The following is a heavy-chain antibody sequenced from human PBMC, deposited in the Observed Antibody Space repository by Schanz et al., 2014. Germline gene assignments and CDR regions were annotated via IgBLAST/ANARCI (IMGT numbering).Heavy chain of an antibody. CDR1: GFSFGTYA. J-gene: IGHJ3*02. V-gene: IGHV3-23*01. D-gene: IGHD4-17*01. CDR3: ARKMKLGVYGGKGHDSLDI. CDR2: LSEGGGGT. Sequence: EVHLLESGGGLVQPGGSLRLSCAASGFSFGTYAMSWVRQAPGKGLEWVSALSEGGGGTHYADSVRGRFTISSDNSKNTLYLQMNTLRAEDTAVYYCARKMKLGVYGGKGHDSLDIWGQGTMVTVSS.